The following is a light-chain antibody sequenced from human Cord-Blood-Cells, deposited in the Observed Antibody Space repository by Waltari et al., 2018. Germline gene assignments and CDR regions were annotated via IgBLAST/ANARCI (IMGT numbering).Light chain of an antibody. Sequence: DIQMTQSPSSLSASVGDRVTITCRASQSISSYLNWYQQKPGKAPKLLIYAASSLQSGVPSRFSGSGSGTDVTLTISSLQPEDFATYYCQQSYSTPPLFGGGTKVEIK. J-gene: IGKJ4*01. CDR1: QSISSY. V-gene: IGKV1-39*01. CDR3: QQSYSTPPL. CDR2: AAS.